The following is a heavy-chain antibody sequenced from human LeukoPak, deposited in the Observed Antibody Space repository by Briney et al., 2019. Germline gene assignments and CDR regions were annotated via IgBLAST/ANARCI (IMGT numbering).Heavy chain of an antibody. CDR2: MNPNSGNT. CDR3: ASKGTLMVRGVVYYFDY. D-gene: IGHD3-10*01. J-gene: IGHJ4*02. Sequence: GASVKVSCKASGYTFTSYDINWVRQATGQGLEWMGWMNPNSGNTGYAQKFQGRVTMTRNTSISTAYMELSSLRSEDTAVYYCASKGTLMVRGVVYYFDYWGQGTLVTVSS. CDR1: GYTFTSYD. V-gene: IGHV1-8*01.